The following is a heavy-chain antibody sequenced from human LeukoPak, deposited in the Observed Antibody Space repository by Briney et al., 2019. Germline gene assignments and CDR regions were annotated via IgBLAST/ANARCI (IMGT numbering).Heavy chain of an antibody. J-gene: IGHJ4*02. D-gene: IGHD6-19*01. V-gene: IGHV3-53*01. CDR1: GFTVYTNY. Sequence: GGSLRLSCAASGFTVYTNYMGWVRQAPGKGLDRVSIIYSGGSTFYADSVKGRFTISRDNYKNTLFLQMNSLKPEDTAVYYCARGEPTAVAESFDYWGQGTLVTVSS. CDR2: IYSGGST. CDR3: ARGEPTAVAESFDY.